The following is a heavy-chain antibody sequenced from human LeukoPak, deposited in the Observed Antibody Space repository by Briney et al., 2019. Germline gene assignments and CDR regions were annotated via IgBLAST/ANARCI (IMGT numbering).Heavy chain of an antibody. CDR2: INSSDNNT. J-gene: IGHJ6*02. Sequence: GGSLRLSCAASGFTFNYYAMSWVRQAPGKGLEWVSTINSSDNNTYYADSVKGRFTISRDNSKNTLYLQMNSLRAEDTAVYYCGKCNYYYGMDVWGQGTTVTVSS. CDR3: GKCNYYYGMDV. V-gene: IGHV3-23*01. CDR1: GFTFNYYA.